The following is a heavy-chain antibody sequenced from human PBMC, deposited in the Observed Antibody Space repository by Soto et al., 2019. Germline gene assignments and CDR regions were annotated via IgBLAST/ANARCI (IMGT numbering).Heavy chain of an antibody. Sequence: QVQLVQSGAEVKKPGASVKVSCKASGYTFTNYDINWVRQATGQGLEWMGWMNPDSGNTGQSKQFQGRVTMTRDTSISTAYMEMSSLRSDDTAVYYCARGRFRRTWFDPWGQGTLVTVSS. V-gene: IGHV1-8*01. CDR3: ARGRFRRTWFDP. CDR2: MNPDSGNT. CDR1: GYTFTNYD. D-gene: IGHD3-16*01. J-gene: IGHJ5*02.